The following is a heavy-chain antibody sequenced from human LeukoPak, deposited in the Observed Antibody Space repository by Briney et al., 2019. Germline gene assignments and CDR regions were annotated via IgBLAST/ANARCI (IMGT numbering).Heavy chain of an antibody. V-gene: IGHV1-8*01. Sequence: GASVKVSCKASGYSFSNFHINWVRQASGQGLEWMGWMNPNSGNTGYAQKFQGRVTMTRNTSISTAYMELSSLRSEDTAVYYCAREVVSLYYYYGMDVWGQGTTVTVSS. CDR1: GYSFSNFH. D-gene: IGHD3-22*01. J-gene: IGHJ6*02. CDR3: AREVVSLYYYYGMDV. CDR2: MNPNSGNT.